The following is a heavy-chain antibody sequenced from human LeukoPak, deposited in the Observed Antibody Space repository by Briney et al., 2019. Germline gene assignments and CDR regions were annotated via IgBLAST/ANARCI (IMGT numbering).Heavy chain of an antibody. CDR2: IKSKTYSCTT. Sequence: GGSLRLSCAASGFTFSNAWMSWVRQAPGKGLEWVGRIKSKTYSCTTHYAAPVKGRFTISRDDSKNTLYLQMNSLKKEDAAVYYCTGATVTAEFEYGGWGNLVMVS. J-gene: IGHJ4*02. CDR1: GFTFSNAW. CDR3: TGATVTAEFEY. D-gene: IGHD4-17*01. V-gene: IGHV3-15*01.